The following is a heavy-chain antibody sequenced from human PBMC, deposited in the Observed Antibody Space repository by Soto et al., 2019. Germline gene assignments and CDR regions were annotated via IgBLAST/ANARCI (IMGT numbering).Heavy chain of an antibody. CDR2: IFYTGST. J-gene: IGHJ4*02. D-gene: IGHD6-19*01. CDR1: GYSISIYY. CDR3: ARHGSPVAGTGWLDS. V-gene: IGHV4-59*08. Sequence: PSETLSLTCTVSGYSISIYYWSWIRQPPGKGLEWIGYIFYTGSTNYNPSLQSRVTISVDTSMNQFYLNLNSLTAADTAVYYCARHGSPVAGTGWLDSWGQGTLVTVSS.